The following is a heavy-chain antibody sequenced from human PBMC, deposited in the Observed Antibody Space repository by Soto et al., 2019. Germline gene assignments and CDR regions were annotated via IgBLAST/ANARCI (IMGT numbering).Heavy chain of an antibody. V-gene: IGHV1-3*01. J-gene: IGHJ6*02. D-gene: IGHD1-20*01. CDR2: IHACNGNT. CDR3: ARETVTSYNWKVYGKIYYYYGMDV. CDR1: GYTFTTYA. Sequence: ASVKVSCKTSGYTFTTYAVHWVRQAPGQGLEWMGWIHACNGNTEYSQRFQGGVIIVRDTSATTAYMELSSLRSEDTAVYYCARETVTSYNWKVYGKIYYYYGMDVWGQGTTVTVSS.